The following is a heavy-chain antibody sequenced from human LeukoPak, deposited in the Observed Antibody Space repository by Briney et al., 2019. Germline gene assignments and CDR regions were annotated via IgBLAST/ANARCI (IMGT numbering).Heavy chain of an antibody. CDR2: ISNSGST. D-gene: IGHD2-15*01. V-gene: IGHV4-59*11. CDR1: RGSISSHY. CDR3: GRDALVGYFSYYYMDV. Sequence: SETLSLTCTVSRGSISSHYWTWIRQSPVKGLEWIGDISNSGSTSYNPSLESRVTISIDTSKNQFSLKLSSVTAADTAVYYCGRDALVGYFSYYYMDVWGQGTLVTVSS. J-gene: IGHJ6*03.